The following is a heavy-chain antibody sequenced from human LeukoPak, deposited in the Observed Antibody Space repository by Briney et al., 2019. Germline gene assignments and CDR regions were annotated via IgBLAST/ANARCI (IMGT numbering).Heavy chain of an antibody. CDR2: IYHSGST. CDR3: ARVLPAADAFDI. Sequence: SETLSLTCTVSGYSISSGYYWGWIQQPPGKGLEWIGSIYHSGSTYYNPSLKSRVTISVDTSKNQFSLKLSSVTAADTAVYYCARVLPAADAFDIWGQGTMVTVSS. CDR1: GYSISSGYY. V-gene: IGHV4-38-2*02. J-gene: IGHJ3*02.